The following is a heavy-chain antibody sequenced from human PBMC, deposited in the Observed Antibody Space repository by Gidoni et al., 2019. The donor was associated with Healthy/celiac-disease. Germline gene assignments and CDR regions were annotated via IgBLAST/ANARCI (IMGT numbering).Heavy chain of an antibody. J-gene: IGHJ6*02. D-gene: IGHD3-22*01. V-gene: IGHV3-49*02. CDR2: IRSKAYDGTT. CDR3: TREGSVITMIVVGRYYGMDV. Sequence: RQGRGKGLELVWFIRSKAYDGTTEYAASVKGRFTISRDDSKSIAYLKMNSLKTEDTAVYYCTREGSVITMIVVGRYYGMDVWGQGTTVTVSS.